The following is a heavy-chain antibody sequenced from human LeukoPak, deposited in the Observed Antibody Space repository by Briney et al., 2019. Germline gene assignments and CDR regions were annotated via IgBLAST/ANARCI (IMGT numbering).Heavy chain of an antibody. Sequence: GGSLRLSCAASGLTFSSHWMHWVRQAPGKGLVWVSRITNDGSSTTYADSVKGRFTISRDNAKNTLYLQMNSLRAEDTAVYYCAKDTYYYDSSGHVSLYFDHWGQGTLVTVSS. CDR3: AKDTYYYDSSGHVSLYFDH. D-gene: IGHD3-22*01. V-gene: IGHV3-74*01. CDR1: GLTFSSHW. J-gene: IGHJ4*02. CDR2: ITNDGSST.